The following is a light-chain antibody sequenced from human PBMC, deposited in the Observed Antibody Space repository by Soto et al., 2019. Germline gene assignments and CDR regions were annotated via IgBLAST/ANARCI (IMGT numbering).Light chain of an antibody. Sequence: DIQMTQSPSTLSASEGDRVTISCRASQSVSIWLAWYQQKPGRAPKILIYKSSILESGVPSRFRGSGSGTEFTLTISRLQPDDFETYYCQQFNTYPWTFGQGTKVDIK. CDR3: QQFNTYPWT. CDR2: KSS. CDR1: QSVSIW. J-gene: IGKJ1*01. V-gene: IGKV1-5*03.